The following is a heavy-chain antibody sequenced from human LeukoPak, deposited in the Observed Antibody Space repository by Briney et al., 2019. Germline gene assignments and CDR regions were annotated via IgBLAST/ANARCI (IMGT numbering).Heavy chain of an antibody. CDR3: ARGGYGSRSRDNWLDP. CDR1: GASVTTSY. CDR2: IYYSGSP. D-gene: IGHD3-10*01. V-gene: IGHV4-59*02. Sequence: SETLSLTCTVSGASVTTSYWSWLRQPPGKSPEWIGYIYYSGSPIYSPSLNSRVTISLDTSKNRFSLKLTSVTAADTAVYYCARGGYGSRSRDNWLDPWGQGTLVTVSS. J-gene: IGHJ5*02.